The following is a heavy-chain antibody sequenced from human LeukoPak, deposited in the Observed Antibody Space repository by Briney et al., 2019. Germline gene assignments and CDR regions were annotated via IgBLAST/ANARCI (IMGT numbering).Heavy chain of an antibody. J-gene: IGHJ4*02. Sequence: PGGSLRLSCAASGFTVSSNYMSWVRQAPGKGLEGVSVIYSGGSTYYADSVKGRFTISRDNSKNTLYLQMNSLRAEDTAVYYCARERRGFVDYWGQGTLVTVSS. V-gene: IGHV3-53*01. D-gene: IGHD3-10*01. CDR2: IYSGGST. CDR1: GFTVSSNY. CDR3: ARERRGFVDY.